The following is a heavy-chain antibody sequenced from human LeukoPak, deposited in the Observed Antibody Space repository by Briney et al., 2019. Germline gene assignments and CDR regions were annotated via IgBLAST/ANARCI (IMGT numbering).Heavy chain of an antibody. J-gene: IGHJ5*02. V-gene: IGHV5-51*01. Sequence: GASLQISCQGSGYHFTSYWIGWARQVPGKGLEWMELLYPGDSDTRYSPTFQGQVTMSADKSIITAYLQWSSLKASDTAMYYCARLPLTGICRWFDRWGQGTLVTVS. D-gene: IGHD7-27*01. CDR2: LYPGDSDT. CDR1: GYHFTSYW. CDR3: ARLPLTGICRWFDR.